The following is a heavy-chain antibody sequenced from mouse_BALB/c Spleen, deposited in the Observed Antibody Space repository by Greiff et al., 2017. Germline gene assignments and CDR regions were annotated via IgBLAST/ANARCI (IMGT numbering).Heavy chain of an antibody. CDR1: GYTFTSYW. CDR2: INPSNGRT. CDR3: ARGLPFDY. J-gene: IGHJ2*01. D-gene: IGHD3-3*01. Sequence: QVHVKQPGAELVKPGASVKLSCKASGYTFTSYWMHWVKQRPGQGLEWIGEINPSNGRTNYNEKFKSKATLTVDKSSSTAYMELRSLTSEDSAVYYCARGLPFDYWGQGTTLTVSS. V-gene: IGHV1S81*02.